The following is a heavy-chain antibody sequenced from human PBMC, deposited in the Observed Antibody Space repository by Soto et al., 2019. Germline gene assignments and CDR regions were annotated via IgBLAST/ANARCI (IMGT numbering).Heavy chain of an antibody. CDR3: ARGSLYCSSTSCYTTLGGMDV. CDR1: GFTFSDYA. CDR2: ISDSGGNT. D-gene: IGHD2-2*02. J-gene: IGHJ6*02. Sequence: EAQLVESGGGLVQPGGSLRLSCAASGFTFSDYAMSWVRQAPGKGLEWVSGISDSGGNTNYADSVKGRFTISRDNSKNTLYLQVNSLRVDDTAVYYCARGSLYCSSTSCYTTLGGMDVWGQGTTVTVSS. V-gene: IGHV3-23*04.